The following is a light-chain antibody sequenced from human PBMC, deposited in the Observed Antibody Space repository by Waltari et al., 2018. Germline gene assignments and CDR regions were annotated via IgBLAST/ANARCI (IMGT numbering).Light chain of an antibody. V-gene: IGLV2-14*03. CDR1: SSDVGGYNY. CDR3: SSYTSSSTPLV. CDR2: DFS. J-gene: IGLJ3*02. Sequence: QSALTQPASVSGSPGPSITISCTGTSSDVGGYNYVSWYQQHPGKAPKLMIYDFSKRPSVVSNRFSGSKSGNTAALTISGLQAEDEADYYCSSYTSSSTPLVFGGGTKLTVL.